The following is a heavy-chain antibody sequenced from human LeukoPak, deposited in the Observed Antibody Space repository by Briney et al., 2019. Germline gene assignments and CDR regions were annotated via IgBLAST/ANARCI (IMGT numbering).Heavy chain of an antibody. Sequence: SETLSLTCTVSGGSISSYYWSWIRQSPGKGLEWIGYIYYSGSTNYNPSLKSRVTISLDMSKNQFSLKLSSVTAADTAVYYCARAFYCSSTSCSRVTPFDYWGQGTLVTVSS. J-gene: IGHJ4*02. CDR3: ARAFYCSSTSCSRVTPFDY. D-gene: IGHD2-2*01. V-gene: IGHV4-59*12. CDR1: GGSISSYY. CDR2: IYYSGST.